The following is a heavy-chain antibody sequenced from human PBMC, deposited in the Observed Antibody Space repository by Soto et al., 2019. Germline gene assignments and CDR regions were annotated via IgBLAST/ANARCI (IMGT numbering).Heavy chain of an antibody. J-gene: IGHJ4*02. Sequence: ASVKVSCKASGGTFSSYAISWVRQAPGQGLEWMGGIIPIFGTANYAQKFQGRVTITADESTSTAYMELSSLRSEDTAVYYCARKNPGYSSGSGFDYWGQGTLVTVSS. CDR3: ARKNPGYSSGSGFDY. CDR1: GGTFSSYA. D-gene: IGHD6-19*01. CDR2: IIPIFGTA. V-gene: IGHV1-69*13.